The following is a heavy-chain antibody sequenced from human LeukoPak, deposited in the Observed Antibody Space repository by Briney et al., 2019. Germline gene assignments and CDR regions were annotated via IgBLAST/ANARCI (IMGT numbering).Heavy chain of an antibody. CDR2: INPNSGGT. CDR3: ARDGKRMTTVTTIGY. J-gene: IGHJ4*02. Sequence: GASVKVSCKASGDTFTGYYMHWVRQAPGQGLEWMGRINPNSGGTNYAQKFQGRVTMTRDTSISTAYMELSRLRSDDTAVYYCARDGKRMTTVTTIGYWGQGTLVTVSS. D-gene: IGHD4-17*01. V-gene: IGHV1-2*06. CDR1: GDTFTGYY.